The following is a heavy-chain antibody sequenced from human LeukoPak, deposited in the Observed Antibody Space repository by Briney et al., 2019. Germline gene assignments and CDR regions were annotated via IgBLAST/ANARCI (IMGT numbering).Heavy chain of an antibody. D-gene: IGHD3-10*01. CDR1: GFTFSSYA. CDR2: ISGSGGST. Sequence: PGGSLRLSCAASGFTFSSYAMSWVRQAPGKGLEWVSAISGSGGSTYYADSVKGRFTISRDNSKNTLYLQMNSLRAEDTAVYYCAKHRIWFGELLPDYWGQGTLVTVSS. CDR3: AKHRIWFGELLPDY. J-gene: IGHJ4*02. V-gene: IGHV3-23*01.